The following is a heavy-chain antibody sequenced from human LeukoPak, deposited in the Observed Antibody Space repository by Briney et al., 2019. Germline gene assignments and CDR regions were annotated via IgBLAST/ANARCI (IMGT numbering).Heavy chain of an antibody. J-gene: IGHJ3*02. CDR2: ISSSSSTI. CDR3: ARVGRYCSSTSCYLSAFDI. D-gene: IGHD2-2*01. Sequence: GGSLRLSCAASGFTFSSYSMNWVRQAPGKGLEWVSYISSSSSTIYYADSVKGRFTISRDNAKNSLYLQMDSLRAEDTAVYYCARVGRYCSSTSCYLSAFDIWGQGTMVTVSS. CDR1: GFTFSSYS. V-gene: IGHV3-48*04.